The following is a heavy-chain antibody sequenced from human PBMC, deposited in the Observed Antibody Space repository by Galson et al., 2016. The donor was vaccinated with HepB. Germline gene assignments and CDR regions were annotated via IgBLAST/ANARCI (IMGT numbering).Heavy chain of an antibody. CDR3: ARMLTDSSHTHFYGMDI. CDR2: IYYTGNT. Sequence: SETLSLTCAVSGGSINYYYWSWIRQSPGKGLEWIGYIYYTGNTDYHPSLKSRANIAIDTSENQFSLKLRSVTAADTAVYFCARMLTDSSHTHFYGMDIWGRGTTVTVSS. CDR1: GGSINYYY. J-gene: IGHJ6*02. V-gene: IGHV4-59*01. D-gene: IGHD6-6*01.